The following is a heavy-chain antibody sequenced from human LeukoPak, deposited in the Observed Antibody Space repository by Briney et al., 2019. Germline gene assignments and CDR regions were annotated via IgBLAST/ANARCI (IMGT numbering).Heavy chain of an antibody. V-gene: IGHV4-39*01. CDR3: ASSSATDPQLDP. D-gene: IGHD2-15*01. CDR2: VNHSGGT. CDR1: GDSISSRSNF. Sequence: SETLSLTCSVSGDSISSRSNFWGRIRQPPGKALEWIGEVNHSGGTKYNESLKSRVTMSVDTSKNQFSLKLTSVTAADTAVYYCASSSATDPQLDPWGQGTLVTVS. J-gene: IGHJ5*02.